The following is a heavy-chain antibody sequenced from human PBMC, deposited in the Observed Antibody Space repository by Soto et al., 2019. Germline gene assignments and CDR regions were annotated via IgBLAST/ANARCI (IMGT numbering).Heavy chain of an antibody. V-gene: IGHV4-59*01. CDR2: IYYSGNT. CDR1: GGSIGSYY. D-gene: IGHD6-19*01. CDR3: ARASYSSGWYGYWFDP. Sequence: SETLSLTCTVSGGSIGSYYWSWIRQPPGKGLEWIGYIYYSGNTNYNPSLKSRVTISVDTSKNQFSLKLTSVTAADTAVYYCARASYSSGWYGYWFDPWGQGTPVTVSS. J-gene: IGHJ5*02.